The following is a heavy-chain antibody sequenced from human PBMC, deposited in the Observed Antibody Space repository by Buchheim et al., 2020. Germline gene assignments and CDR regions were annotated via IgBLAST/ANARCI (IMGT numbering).Heavy chain of an antibody. CDR3: ARERYYDILTGYYLPYYYYGMDV. CDR1: GFTFCSYS. CDR2: ISSSSSTI. D-gene: IGHD3-9*01. J-gene: IGHJ6*02. Sequence: EVQLVESGGGLVQPGGSLRLSCAASGFTFCSYSMNWVRQAPGKGLEWVSYISSSSSTIYYADSVKGRFTISRDNAKNSLYLQMNSLRAEDTAVYYCARERYYDILTGYYLPYYYYGMDVWGQGTT. V-gene: IGHV3-48*04.